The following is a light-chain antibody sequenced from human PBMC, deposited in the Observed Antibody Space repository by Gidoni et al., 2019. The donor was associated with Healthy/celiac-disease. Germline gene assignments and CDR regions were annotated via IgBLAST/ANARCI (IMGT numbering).Light chain of an antibody. CDR2: LGS. CDR3: MQALQTPPT. V-gene: IGKV2-28*01. Sequence: DIVITQSPLSLPVTPGEPASISCRSSPSLLHSNGYSYLDWYLQKPGQSPQLLIYLGSNRASGVPDRFSGSGSGTDFTLKISRVEAEDVGVYYCMQALQTPPTFGGGTKVEIK. CDR1: PSLLHSNGYSY. J-gene: IGKJ4*01.